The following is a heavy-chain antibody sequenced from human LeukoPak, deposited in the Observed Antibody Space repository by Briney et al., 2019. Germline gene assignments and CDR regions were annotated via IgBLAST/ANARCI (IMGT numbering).Heavy chain of an antibody. CDR1: GGSISSNSYY. D-gene: IGHD3-10*01. CDR3: ARTRYYYNSRSYGAPYYFDY. CDR2: IYYSGST. J-gene: IGHJ4*02. V-gene: IGHV4-39*01. Sequence: SETLSLTCAVSGGSISSNSYYWGWIRQPPGKGLEWIGSIYYSGSTYYNPSLKSRVTISVDTSKNQFPLKLSSVTAADTAVYYCARTRYYYNSRSYGAPYYFDYWGQGTLVTVSS.